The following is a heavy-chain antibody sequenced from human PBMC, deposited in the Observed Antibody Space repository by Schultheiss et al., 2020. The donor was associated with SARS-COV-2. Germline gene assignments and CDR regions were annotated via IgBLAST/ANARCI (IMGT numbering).Heavy chain of an antibody. CDR3: ARVVAQGLVYYYYYMDV. D-gene: IGHD6-19*01. J-gene: IGHJ6*03. Sequence: GGSLRLSCAASGFTFSSYAMSWVRQAPGKGLEWVSVIYSGGSTYYADSVKGRFTISRHNSKNTLYLQMNSLRAEDTAVYYCARVVAQGLVYYYYYMDVWGKGTTVTVSS. V-gene: IGHV3-53*04. CDR1: GFTFSSYA. CDR2: IYSGGST.